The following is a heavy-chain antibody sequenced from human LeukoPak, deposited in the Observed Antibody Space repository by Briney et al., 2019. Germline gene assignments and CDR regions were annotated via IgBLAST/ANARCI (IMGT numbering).Heavy chain of an antibody. CDR1: GYTLTELS. J-gene: IGHJ6*02. Sequence: ASVKVSCKVSGYTLTELSMHWVRQAPGKGLEWMGGFDPEDGETIYAQKFQGRVTMTEDTSTDTAYMELSSLRSEDTAVYYCATNIAVSENYYGMDVWVQGTAVTVSS. CDR2: FDPEDGET. D-gene: IGHD6-19*01. V-gene: IGHV1-24*01. CDR3: ATNIAVSENYYGMDV.